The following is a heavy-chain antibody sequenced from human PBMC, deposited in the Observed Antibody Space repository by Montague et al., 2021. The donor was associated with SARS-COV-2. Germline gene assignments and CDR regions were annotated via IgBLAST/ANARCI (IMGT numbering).Heavy chain of an antibody. D-gene: IGHD1/OR15-1a*01. J-gene: IGHJ3*02. CDR2: IYFTGXT. CDR1: GDSISRSHYF. V-gene: IGHV4-39*02. Sequence: SETLSLTCSVSGDSISRSHYFWAWIRQPPGMGLEWLGSIYFTGXTXYXXSLKSRVTISIDTSKNHFSLRLSSVTAADSAVFYCARWGLNNAFDIWGLGTMITISS. CDR3: ARWGLNNAFDI.